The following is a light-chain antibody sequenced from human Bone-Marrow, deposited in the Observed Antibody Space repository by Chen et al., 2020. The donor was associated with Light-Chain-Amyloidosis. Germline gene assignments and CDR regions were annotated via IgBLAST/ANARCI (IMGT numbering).Light chain of an antibody. V-gene: IGLV3-25*03. Sequence: SSYLPPQPSVSVASARQAPITCSGDDLPTKYAYWYQQKPGQAPVLVIHRDTERPSGISERFSGSSSGTTATLTISGVQAEDEADYHCQSADSSGTYEVIFGGGTKLTVL. J-gene: IGLJ2*01. CDR3: QSADSSGTYEVI. CDR2: RDT. CDR1: DLPTKY.